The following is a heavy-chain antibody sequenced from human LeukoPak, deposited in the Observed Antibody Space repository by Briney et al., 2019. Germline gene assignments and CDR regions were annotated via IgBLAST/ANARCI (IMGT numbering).Heavy chain of an antibody. J-gene: IGHJ4*02. Sequence: GGSLRLSCAASGFTFSSHWMSWVRQAPGKELEWVANINLHGSEKYYVDSVKGRFTISRDNGKNSLYLQLNSLRAEDTAVYYCARDYSGRDVGIDYWGRGTLVTVSS. V-gene: IGHV3-7*01. CDR3: ARDYSGRDVGIDY. D-gene: IGHD1-26*01. CDR1: GFTFSSHW. CDR2: INLHGSEK.